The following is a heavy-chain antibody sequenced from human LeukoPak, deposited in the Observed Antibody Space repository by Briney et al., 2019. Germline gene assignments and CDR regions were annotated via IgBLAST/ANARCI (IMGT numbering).Heavy chain of an antibody. J-gene: IGHJ4*02. CDR1: GGPFSGYY. CDR2: INHSGST. Sequence: SETLSLTCAVYGGPFSGYYWSWIRKPPGKGLEWIGEINHSGSTNYNPSLKSRVTISVDTSTNQYSLKLSISTAADTAVYYGSRRRVFDYWGQVTLVTVSS. V-gene: IGHV4-34*01. CDR3: SRRRVFDY.